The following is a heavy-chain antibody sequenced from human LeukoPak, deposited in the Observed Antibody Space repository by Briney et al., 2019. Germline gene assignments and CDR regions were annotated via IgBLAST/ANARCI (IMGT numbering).Heavy chain of an antibody. CDR2: ISYDGSNK. D-gene: IGHD3-9*01. Sequence: PGGSLRLSCAASGFTFSSYAMHWVRQAPGKGLEWVAVISYDGSNKYYADSVKGRFTISRDNSKNTLYLQMNSLRAEDTAVYYCAREPIRKYYFDYWGQGTLVTVSS. J-gene: IGHJ4*02. CDR1: GFTFSSYA. CDR3: AREPIRKYYFDY. V-gene: IGHV3-30-3*01.